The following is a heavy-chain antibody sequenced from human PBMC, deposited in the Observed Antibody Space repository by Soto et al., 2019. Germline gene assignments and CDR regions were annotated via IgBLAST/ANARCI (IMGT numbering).Heavy chain of an antibody. Sequence: QVQLVESGGGVVQPGRSLRLSCAASGFTFSDYAMHWVRQAPGKGLEWVAVVAYDGRSKYYADSVKGRFTISRDNSRTTVYLQMNSLRDEDTAMYYCARDDILVMPGGSHNYGMDVWGHGTTVTVSS. D-gene: IGHD2-15*01. CDR3: ARDDILVMPGGSHNYGMDV. CDR1: GFTFSDYA. V-gene: IGHV3-30*04. CDR2: VAYDGRSK. J-gene: IGHJ6*02.